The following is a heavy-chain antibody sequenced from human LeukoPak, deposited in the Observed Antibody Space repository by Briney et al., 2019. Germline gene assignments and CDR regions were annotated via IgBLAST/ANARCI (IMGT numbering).Heavy chain of an antibody. CDR3: ARGLDNWNPYYYYGMDV. CDR2: INHSGST. CDR1: GGSFSGYY. J-gene: IGHJ6*02. Sequence: SETLSLTCAVHGGSFSGYYWSWIRQPPGKGLEWIGEINHSGSTNYNPSLKSRVTISVDTSKNQFSLKLSSVTAADTAVYYCARGLDNWNPYYYYGMDVWGQGTTVTVSS. V-gene: IGHV4-34*01. D-gene: IGHD1-20*01.